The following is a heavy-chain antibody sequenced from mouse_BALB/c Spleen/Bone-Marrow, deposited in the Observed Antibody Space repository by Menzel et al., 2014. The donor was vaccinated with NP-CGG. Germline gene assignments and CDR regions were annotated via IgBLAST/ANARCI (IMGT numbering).Heavy chain of an antibody. CDR3: SSLHFCGFFAD. V-gene: IGHV4-1*02. J-gene: IGHJ3*01. D-gene: IGHD1-2*01. CDR2: VIPGTSTI. Sequence: VQLVEPGGGPVQPGGSLKLSCAALGFDFSGYCMSWVRLSPGKGPEWIGVVIPGTSTINNTPPLRVQFIISRDNAKNTLYLQMSKERSEDTALCCCSSLHFCGFFADWGQGILVTVSA. CDR1: GFDFSGYC.